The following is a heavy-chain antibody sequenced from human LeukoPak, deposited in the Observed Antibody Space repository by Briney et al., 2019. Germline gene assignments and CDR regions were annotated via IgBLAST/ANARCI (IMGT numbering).Heavy chain of an antibody. D-gene: IGHD3-10*01. Sequence: GESLKISCKGSGYSFTSYWISWARQMPGKGLEWMGRIDPSDSYTNYSPSFQGHVTISADKSISTAYLQWSSLKASDTAMYYCARIREGFGEFDYWGQGTLVTVSS. CDR2: IDPSDSYT. CDR3: ARIREGFGEFDY. J-gene: IGHJ4*02. V-gene: IGHV5-10-1*01. CDR1: GYSFTSYW.